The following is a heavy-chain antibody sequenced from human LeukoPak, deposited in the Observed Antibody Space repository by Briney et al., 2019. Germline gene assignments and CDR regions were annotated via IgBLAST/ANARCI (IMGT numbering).Heavy chain of an antibody. CDR2: IIPIFGTA. CDR3: ARDNESFSSLFTYYYMDV. CDR1: GGTFSSYA. D-gene: IGHD2-2*01. Sequence: SVKVSCKASGGTFSSYAISWVRQAPGQGLEWMGGIIPIFGTANYAQKFRGRVTITTDESTSTAYMELSSLRSEDTAVYYCARDNESFSSLFTYYYMDVWGKGTTVTVSS. V-gene: IGHV1-69*05. J-gene: IGHJ6*03.